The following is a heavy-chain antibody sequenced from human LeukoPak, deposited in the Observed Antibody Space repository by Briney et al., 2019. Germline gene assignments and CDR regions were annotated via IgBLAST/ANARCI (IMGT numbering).Heavy chain of an antibody. V-gene: IGHV4-4*07. Sequence: SETLSLTCTVSGGSISSYYWSWIRQPAGKGLEWIGRIYTSGSTSYNPSLKSRLTMSVDTSKNQFSLTLSSVTAADTAVYYCARVARCTSCFDVDYWGQGTLVTVSS. J-gene: IGHJ4*02. CDR2: IYTSGST. CDR3: ARVARCTSCFDVDY. D-gene: IGHD2-2*01. CDR1: GGSISSYY.